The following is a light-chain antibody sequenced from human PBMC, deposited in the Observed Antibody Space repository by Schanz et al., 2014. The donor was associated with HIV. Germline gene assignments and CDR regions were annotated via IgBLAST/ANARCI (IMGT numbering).Light chain of an antibody. CDR2: DVS. CDR3: ISYTRDTVL. CDR1: SSDVGGYNY. V-gene: IGLV2-14*03. Sequence: QSVLTQPASVSGSPGQSITISCTGTSSDVGGYNYVSWYQQHPGKAPKLMIYDVSNRPSGVSNRFSGSKSGNTASLTISGLQPEDEADYYCISYTRDTVLFGGGTKVTVL. J-gene: IGLJ2*01.